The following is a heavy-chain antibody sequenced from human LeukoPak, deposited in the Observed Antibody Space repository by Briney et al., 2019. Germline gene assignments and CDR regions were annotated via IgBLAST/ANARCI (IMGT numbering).Heavy chain of an antibody. Sequence: GGSLRLSRAASGSTFSDYYMSWIRQAPGKGLEWVSYISSSGSTIYYADSVKGRFTISRDNAKNSLYLQMNSLRAEDTAVYYCARSYDSSGYYPGYFDYWGQGTLVTVSS. CDR3: ARSYDSSGYYPGYFDY. J-gene: IGHJ4*02. V-gene: IGHV3-11*01. CDR1: GSTFSDYY. D-gene: IGHD3-22*01. CDR2: ISSSGSTI.